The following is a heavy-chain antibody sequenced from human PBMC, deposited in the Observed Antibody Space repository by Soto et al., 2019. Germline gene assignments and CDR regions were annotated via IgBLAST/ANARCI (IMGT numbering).Heavy chain of an antibody. V-gene: IGHV4-4*02. Sequence: LSLTCTLSGGSVRAPDWLNWVLQSPDKGLEWIAEVHISGHSNYNPSLRSRVSVSIDSSKNQFYLNLNSVTAADTAIYYCARVRQGCSANNCYFDPWGQGTQVTVSS. CDR3: ARVRQGCSANNCYFDP. CDR1: GGSVRAPDW. CDR2: VHISGHS. D-gene: IGHD1-1*01. J-gene: IGHJ5*01.